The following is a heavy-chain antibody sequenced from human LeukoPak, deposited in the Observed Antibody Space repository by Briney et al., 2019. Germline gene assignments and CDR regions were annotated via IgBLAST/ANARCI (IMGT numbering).Heavy chain of an antibody. CDR1: GYSISSGYY. D-gene: IGHD1-7*01. V-gene: IGHV4-38-2*01. CDR2: IYHSGST. Sequence: SETLSLTCAVSGYSISSGYYWGWIRPPPGKGLEWIGSIYHSGSTYYNPSLKSRVTISVDTSKNQFSLKLSSVTAADTAVYYCARGNTYNWNYVGAFDIWGQGTMVTVSS. J-gene: IGHJ3*02. CDR3: ARGNTYNWNYVGAFDI.